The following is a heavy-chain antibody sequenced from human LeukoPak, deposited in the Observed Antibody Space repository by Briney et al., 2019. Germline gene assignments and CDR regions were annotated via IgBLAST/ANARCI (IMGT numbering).Heavy chain of an antibody. D-gene: IGHD3-22*01. CDR1: GFTFSDYY. V-gene: IGHV3-11*06. CDR2: ISSGIGYT. J-gene: IGHJ4*02. CDR3: ARGGYYAGYQFDY. Sequence: GGSLRLSCAASGFTFSDYYMSWSRQTPGKGLGWVSYISSGIGYTNYADSVKGRFTISRANAKNSLYLQMNSLRAEETAVYYCARGGYYAGYQFDYWGQGTLVTVSS.